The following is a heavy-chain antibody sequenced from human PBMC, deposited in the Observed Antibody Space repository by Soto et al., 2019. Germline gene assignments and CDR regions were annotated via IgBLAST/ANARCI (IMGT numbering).Heavy chain of an antibody. V-gene: IGHV3-30-3*01. CDR2: ISYDGSNK. Sequence: GGSLRLSCAASGFTFSSYAMHWVRQAPGKGLEWVAVISYDGSNKYYADSVKGRFTISRDNSKNTLYLQMNSLRAEDTAVYYCAREPPLLYDIFTYYFDYWGQGTLVTVSS. CDR3: AREPPLLYDIFTYYFDY. D-gene: IGHD3-9*01. J-gene: IGHJ4*02. CDR1: GFTFSSYA.